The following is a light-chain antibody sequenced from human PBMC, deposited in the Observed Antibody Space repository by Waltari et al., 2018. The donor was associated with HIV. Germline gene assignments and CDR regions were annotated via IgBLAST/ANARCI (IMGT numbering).Light chain of an antibody. Sequence: VVMTQSPAILSVSPGEKATLSCRASQTISNQLAWYQQKPGQAPRLLIYGASTRAIGIPVRFSGSGSGTEFNFTISGLQSEDSATYYCQQSHAPPLTFGGGTKVEIK. CDR2: GAS. CDR3: QQSHAPPLT. J-gene: IGKJ4*01. V-gene: IGKV3-15*01. CDR1: QTISNQ.